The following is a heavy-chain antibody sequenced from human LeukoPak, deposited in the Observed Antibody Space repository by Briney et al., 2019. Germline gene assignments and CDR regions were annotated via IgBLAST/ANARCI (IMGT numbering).Heavy chain of an antibody. J-gene: IGHJ6*03. CDR3: ARGRIAPAGTGYYYYYMDV. CDR2: INHSGST. Sequence: PSETLSLTCAVYGGSFSGYYWSWIRQPPGKGLEWVGEINHSGSTNYNPSLKSRVTIVVDTSKKHYSLKLSAVTAADTAVYYCARGRIAPAGTGYYYYYMDVWGKGTTVTVSS. V-gene: IGHV4-34*01. CDR1: GGSFSGYY. D-gene: IGHD6-13*01.